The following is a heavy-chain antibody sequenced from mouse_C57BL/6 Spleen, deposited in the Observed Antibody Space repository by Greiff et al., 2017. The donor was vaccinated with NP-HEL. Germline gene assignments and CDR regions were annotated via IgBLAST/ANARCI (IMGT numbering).Heavy chain of an antibody. J-gene: IGHJ2*01. CDR1: GFTFSSYA. Sequence: EVQGVESGGGLVKPGGSLKLSCAASGFTFSSYAMSWVRQTPEKRLEWVATISDGGSYTYYPDNVKGRFTISRDNAKNNLYLQMSHLKSEDTAMYYCARDRGRTPYFDYWGQGTTLTVSS. V-gene: IGHV5-4*01. CDR2: ISDGGSYT. CDR3: ARDRGRTPYFDY. D-gene: IGHD3-1*01.